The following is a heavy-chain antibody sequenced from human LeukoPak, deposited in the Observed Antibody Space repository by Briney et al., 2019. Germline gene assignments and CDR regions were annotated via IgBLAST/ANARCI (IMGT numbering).Heavy chain of an antibody. D-gene: IGHD3-3*01. CDR3: ARGGPGSGYYGPGRAFDI. J-gene: IGHJ3*02. CDR2: IYYDGST. CDR1: GGSISTRDSY. V-gene: IGHV4-39*07. Sequence: SETLSLTCSVSGGSISTRDSYWAWIRQPPGKGLEWIGSIYYDGSTYYSPSLKSRVSMSVATSKNQFSLKLSSVTAADTAVYYCARGGPGSGYYGPGRAFDIWGQGTMVTVSS.